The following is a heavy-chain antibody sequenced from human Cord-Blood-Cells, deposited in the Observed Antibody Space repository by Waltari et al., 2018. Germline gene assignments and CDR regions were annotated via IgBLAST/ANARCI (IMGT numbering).Heavy chain of an antibody. Sequence: EVQLLESGGGLVQPGGSLRLSCAASGFTFSSYAMSWVRQAPGKGLEWVSAISGSGGCTYDADSVKGRFTISRDNSKNTLYLQMNSLRAEDTAVYYCAKARYSGSYPYYYYYMDVWGKGTTVTVSS. CDR3: AKARYSGSYPYYYYYMDV. CDR2: ISGSGGCT. D-gene: IGHD1-26*01. CDR1: GFTFSSYA. J-gene: IGHJ6*03. V-gene: IGHV3-23*01.